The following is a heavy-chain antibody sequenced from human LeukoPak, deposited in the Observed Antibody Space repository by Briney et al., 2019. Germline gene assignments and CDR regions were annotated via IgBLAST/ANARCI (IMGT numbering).Heavy chain of an antibody. Sequence: PSETLSLTCTVSGGSISSYYWSWIRQPPGKGLEWIGYIYYSGSTNYNPSLKRRVTISVDTSKNQFSLKLRSVTAAGTAVYYCAREGVVGATTPFDYWGQGALVTVSS. CDR3: AREGVVGATTPFDY. D-gene: IGHD1-26*01. CDR2: IYYSGST. CDR1: GGSISSYY. V-gene: IGHV4-59*01. J-gene: IGHJ4*02.